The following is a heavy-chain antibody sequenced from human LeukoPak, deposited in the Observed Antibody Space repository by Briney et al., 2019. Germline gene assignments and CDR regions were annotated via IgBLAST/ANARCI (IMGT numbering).Heavy chain of an antibody. J-gene: IGHJ6*02. D-gene: IGHD3-9*01. Sequence: GSLLLSCAASGFTFSSFGMNWVRPAPGKGLEWVSTITNSGGSTYYVDSVKGRFTISRDNSKNTLYLQMNSLRAEDTAKYYCTKDYCGKFCSAVWGQGTTVTVSS. CDR1: GFTFSSFG. V-gene: IGHV3-23*01. CDR2: ITNSGGST. CDR3: TKDYCGKFCSAV.